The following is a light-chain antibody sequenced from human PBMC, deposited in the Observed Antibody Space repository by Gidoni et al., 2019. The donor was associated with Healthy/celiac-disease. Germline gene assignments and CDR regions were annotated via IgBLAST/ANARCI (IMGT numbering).Light chain of an antibody. Sequence: DIQMTQSPSTLSASVGDRVTITCRASQSISSWLAWYQQKPGKAPKLLIDKASSLESGVPSRFSGSGSGTEFTLTISSLQPDDFATYYCQQYNSYSWTFDQGTKVEIK. V-gene: IGKV1-5*03. J-gene: IGKJ1*01. CDR3: QQYNSYSWT. CDR2: KAS. CDR1: QSISSW.